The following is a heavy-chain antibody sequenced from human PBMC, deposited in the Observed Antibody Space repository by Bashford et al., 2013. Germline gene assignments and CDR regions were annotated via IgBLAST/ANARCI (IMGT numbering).Heavy chain of an antibody. CDR3: ARVSTYYYDKSAYFGGYYFDY. CDR2: IYPGDSDT. J-gene: IGHJ4*02. CDR1: GYSFPNYW. V-gene: IGHV5-51*01. Sequence: ESLKISCKGSGYSFPNYWIGWVRQMPGKGLEWMGIIYPGDSDTKYSPSFQGQVTMSADKSISSAFLQWSSLKASDTAIYYCARVSTYYYDKSAYFGGYYFDYWGQGTLVTVSS. D-gene: IGHD3-22*01.